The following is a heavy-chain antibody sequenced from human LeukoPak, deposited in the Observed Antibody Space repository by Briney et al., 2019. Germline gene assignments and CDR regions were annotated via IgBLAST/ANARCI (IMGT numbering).Heavy chain of an antibody. D-gene: IGHD6-19*01. CDR2: INAGNGNT. V-gene: IGHV1-3*01. CDR3: AREEKIAVAGRGYYFDY. Sequence: ASVKVSCKASGYTFTSYAMHWVRQAPGQRLEWMGRINAGNGNTKYSQKFQGRVTITRDTSASTAYMELSSLRSEDTAVYYCAREEKIAVAGRGYYFDYWGQGTLVTVSS. CDR1: GYTFTSYA. J-gene: IGHJ4*02.